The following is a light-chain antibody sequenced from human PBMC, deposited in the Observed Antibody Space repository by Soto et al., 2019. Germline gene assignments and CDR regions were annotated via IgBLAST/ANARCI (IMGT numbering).Light chain of an antibody. CDR3: QQRSSWPWP. V-gene: IGKV3-11*01. Sequence: EILLTQSPATLSLSPGERATLSCRASQSVRSSLAWYQQKPGQAPRLLIYDASNRATGIPGRFSGSGSGTDFTLTISKLEPEDFAVYYCQQRSSWPWPFGQGAKVEIK. CDR1: QSVRSS. CDR2: DAS. J-gene: IGKJ1*01.